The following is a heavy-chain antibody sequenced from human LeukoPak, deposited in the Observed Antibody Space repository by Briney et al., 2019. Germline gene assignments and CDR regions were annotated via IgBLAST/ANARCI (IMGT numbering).Heavy chain of an antibody. J-gene: IGHJ4*02. CDR3: ATSSSGWYASVDY. V-gene: IGHV1-24*01. CDR1: GYTLTELS. CDR2: FDPVDGET. Sequence: ASVPVSLKVSGYTLTELSMHWLRQAPGKGLAWMGGFDPVDGETIYAQKFQGGVTMTEDTSTDTAYMELSSLRSEDTAVYYCATSSSGWYASVDYWGQGTLVTVSS. D-gene: IGHD6-19*01.